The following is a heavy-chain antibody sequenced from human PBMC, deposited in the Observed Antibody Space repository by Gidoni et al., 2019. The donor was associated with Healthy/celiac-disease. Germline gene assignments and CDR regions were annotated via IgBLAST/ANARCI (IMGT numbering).Heavy chain of an antibody. V-gene: IGHV3-13*04. CDR2: IGTAGDT. Sequence: EVQLVESGGGLVQPGGSLSLSCAASGFNFSSYDMHWVRQATGKGLEWVSAIGTAGDTYYPGSVKGRFTISRENAKNSLYLQMNSLRAGDTAVYYCARGLWFGELFQPYFDYWGQGTLVTVSS. CDR1: GFNFSSYD. D-gene: IGHD3-10*01. J-gene: IGHJ4*02. CDR3: ARGLWFGELFQPYFDY.